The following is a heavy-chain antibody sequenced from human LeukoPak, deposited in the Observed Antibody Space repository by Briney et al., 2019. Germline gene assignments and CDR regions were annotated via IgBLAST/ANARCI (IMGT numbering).Heavy chain of an antibody. D-gene: IGHD3-22*01. J-gene: IGHJ1*01. CDR2: IKSDGST. CDR1: GFTFSSYW. V-gene: IGHV3-74*01. CDR3: ASAPSEIGGYYPEYFRH. Sequence: GGSLRLSCAASGFTFSSYWMHWVRQAPGKGLVWVSHIKSDGSTNYADSVKGRFTISRDNAKNTVSLQMNSLRAEDTGVYYCASAPSEIGGYYPEYFRHWGQGTLVTVSS.